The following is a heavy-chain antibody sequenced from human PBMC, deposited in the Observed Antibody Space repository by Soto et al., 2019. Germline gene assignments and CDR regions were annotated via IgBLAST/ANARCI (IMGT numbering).Heavy chain of an antibody. Sequence: PSETLSLTCTVSGGSISTFYWSWIRQPPGKGLEWIGYFFSTGSANYNPSLRSRATISGDTSKNQFSLKLTSVTAADTAVYYCARGALNWFDPWGQGTLVTVSS. V-gene: IGHV4-59*01. CDR2: FFSTGSA. D-gene: IGHD1-26*01. CDR1: GGSISTFY. J-gene: IGHJ5*02. CDR3: ARGALNWFDP.